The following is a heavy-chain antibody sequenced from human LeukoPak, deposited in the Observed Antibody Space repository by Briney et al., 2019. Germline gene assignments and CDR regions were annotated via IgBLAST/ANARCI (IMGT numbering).Heavy chain of an antibody. V-gene: IGHV3-23*01. Sequence: GGSLRLSCAASGFTFSNYAMTWVRQTPGKGLEWVSIISASGGSTYYVDSVKGRSTISRDNSKNILYLQMNSLRAEDTAVYYCAKGGPTVAGGVFDYWGQGTLVTVSS. CDR2: ISASGGST. D-gene: IGHD6-19*01. CDR3: AKGGPTVAGGVFDY. J-gene: IGHJ4*02. CDR1: GFTFSNYA.